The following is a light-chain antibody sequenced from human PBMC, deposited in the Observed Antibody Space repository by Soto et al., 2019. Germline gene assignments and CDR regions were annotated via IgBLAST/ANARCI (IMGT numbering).Light chain of an antibody. CDR2: KAS. J-gene: IGKJ1*01. CDR3: QHYNSYSEA. Sequence: DIQMTQSPSALSASVVDRVTTTFRASQTISSWLAWYQQKPGKAPKLLIYKASTLKSGVPSRFSGSGSGTEFTLTISSLQPDDFATYYCQHYNSYSEAFGQGTKVDIK. V-gene: IGKV1-5*03. CDR1: QTISSW.